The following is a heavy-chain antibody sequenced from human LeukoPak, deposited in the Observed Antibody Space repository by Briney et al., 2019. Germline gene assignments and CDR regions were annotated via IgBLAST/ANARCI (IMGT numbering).Heavy chain of an antibody. CDR2: IYYSGTT. CDR1: GGSISSRNYY. V-gene: IGHV4-39*01. CDR3: ARLPSGESKDV. J-gene: IGHJ6*02. D-gene: IGHD1-26*01. Sequence: PSETLSLTCSVSGGSISSRNYYWGWIRQPGKGLEWIGSIYYSGTTYYNPSLKSRVTISVDTSEDQFSLKLSSVTVADTAVYYCARLPSGESKDVWGQGTTVTVSS.